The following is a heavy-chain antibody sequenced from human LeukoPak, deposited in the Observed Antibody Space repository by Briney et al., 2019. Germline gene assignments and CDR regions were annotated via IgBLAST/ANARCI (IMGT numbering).Heavy chain of an antibody. V-gene: IGHV3-21*01. CDR3: ARDQEGIAAAGFDY. Sequence: PGGSLRLSCAASGFTFSSYSMNWVRQAPGKGLEWVSSISSSSSYIYYADSVKGRFTISRDNAKNSLYLQMNSLRAEDTAVYYCARDQEGIAAAGFDYWGQGTLVTVSS. CDR2: ISSSSSYI. D-gene: IGHD6-13*01. CDR1: GFTFSSYS. J-gene: IGHJ4*02.